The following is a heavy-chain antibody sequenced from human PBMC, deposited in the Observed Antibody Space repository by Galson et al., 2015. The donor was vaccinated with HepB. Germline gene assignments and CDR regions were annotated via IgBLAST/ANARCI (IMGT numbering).Heavy chain of an antibody. D-gene: IGHD3-16*01. V-gene: IGHV1-46*01. J-gene: IGHJ5*02. Sequence: SVKVSCKASGYTFTSYYMHWVRQAPGQGLEWMGIINPSGGSTSYAQKFQGRVTMTRDTSTSTVYMELSSLRSEDTAVYYCARGATTEDVWGSKNWFDPWGQGTLVTVSS. CDR1: GYTFTSYY. CDR3: ARGATTEDVWGSKNWFDP. CDR2: INPSGGST.